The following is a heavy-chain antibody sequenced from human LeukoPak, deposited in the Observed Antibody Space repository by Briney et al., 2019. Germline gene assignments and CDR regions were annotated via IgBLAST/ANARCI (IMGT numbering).Heavy chain of an antibody. V-gene: IGHV4-39*02. J-gene: IGHJ4*02. CDR3: ARDRGQGFDY. Sequence: SETLSLTCTVSGGSISSSSYYWGWIRQPPGKGLEWIGSIYYSGSTYYNPSLKSRVTISVDTSKNQFSLKLSSVTAADTAVYYCARDRGQGFDYWGQGTLVTVSS. CDR2: IYYSGST. D-gene: IGHD3-10*01. CDR1: GGSISSSSYY.